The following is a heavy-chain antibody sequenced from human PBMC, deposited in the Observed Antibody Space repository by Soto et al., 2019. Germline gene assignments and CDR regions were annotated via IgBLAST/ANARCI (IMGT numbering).Heavy chain of an antibody. Sequence: WTLIRQLPGKGLEWIGYNYYSGITYYNPSLKSRVTISLDTSKNQFSLKLSSVTAADTAVYYCARGSSIAGLYYGMDVWGQGTTVTVSS. CDR3: ARGSSIAGLYYGMDV. D-gene: IGHD6-6*01. CDR2: NYYSGIT. J-gene: IGHJ6*02. V-gene: IGHV4-31*02.